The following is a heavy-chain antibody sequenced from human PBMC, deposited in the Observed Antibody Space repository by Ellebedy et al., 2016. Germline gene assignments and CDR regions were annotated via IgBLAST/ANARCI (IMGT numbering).Heavy chain of an antibody. J-gene: IGHJ4*02. D-gene: IGHD5-24*01. CDR3: ARRAPDGYNYN. V-gene: IGHV4-59*08. CDR1: GGSISGYY. Sequence: SETLSLXCTVSGGSISGYYWSWIRQPPGKGLEYIGHIYYSGGTNYNPSLKSRVTISVDTSKNQFSLKLSSVTAADTAVYYCARRAPDGYNYNWGQGTLVTVSS. CDR2: IYYSGGT.